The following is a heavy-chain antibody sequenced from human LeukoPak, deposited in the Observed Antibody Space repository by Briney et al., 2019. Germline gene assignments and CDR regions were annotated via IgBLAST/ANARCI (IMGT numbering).Heavy chain of an antibody. CDR2: ISGSGGST. D-gene: IGHD3-3*02. V-gene: IGHV3-23*01. J-gene: IGHJ4*02. CDR3: AKPHSSILGNYFHY. Sequence: TGGSLRLSCAASGFTFSSYAMSWVRQAPGKGLEWVSAISGSGGSTYYADSVKGRFTISRDNSKNTLYLQMNSLRAEDTAVYYCAKPHSSILGNYFHYWGQGTLVTVSS. CDR1: GFTFSSYA.